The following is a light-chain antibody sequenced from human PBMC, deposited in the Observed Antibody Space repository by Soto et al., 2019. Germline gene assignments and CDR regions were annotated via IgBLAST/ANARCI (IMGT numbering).Light chain of an antibody. J-gene: IGKJ1*01. V-gene: IGKV1-5*03. CDR1: QNINSW. CDR2: KAS. CDR3: QQYNRYPRT. Sequence: DIQMTQSPSTLSASVGDRATITCRASQNINSWLAWYQQKPGKAPKLLIYKASSLESGVPSRFSGSGSGTEFSLTISSLQTDDFATYYCQQYNRYPRTFGQGTQ.